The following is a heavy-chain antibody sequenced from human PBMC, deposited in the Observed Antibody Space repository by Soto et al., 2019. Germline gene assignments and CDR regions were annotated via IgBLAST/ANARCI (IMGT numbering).Heavy chain of an antibody. CDR2: IWYDGSNK. CDR3: ARALEYYYGSGSSPGNYYYYGMDV. Sequence: GGSLRLSCAASGFTFSSYGMHWVRQAPGKGLEWVAVIWYDGSNKYYADSVKGRFTISRDNSKNTLYLQMNSLRAEDTAVYYCARALEYYYGSGSSPGNYYYYGMDVWGQGTTVTVSS. CDR1: GFTFSSYG. J-gene: IGHJ6*02. V-gene: IGHV3-33*01. D-gene: IGHD3-10*01.